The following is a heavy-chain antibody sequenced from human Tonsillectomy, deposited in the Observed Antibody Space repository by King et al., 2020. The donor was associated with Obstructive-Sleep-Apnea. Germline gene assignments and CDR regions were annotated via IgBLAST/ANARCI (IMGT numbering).Heavy chain of an antibody. J-gene: IGHJ5*02. Sequence: VQLQESGPGLVKPSQTLSLTCTVSGGSISSGGYYWSWIRQHPGKGLEWIGYIYYSGSTYYNPFLKSRVTISVDTSKNQFSLKLTSVTAADPAGYYCAGEVGLSVGSGWFDPWGQGTLVTVSS. CDR1: GGSISSGGYY. V-gene: IGHV4-31*03. CDR3: AGEVGLSVGSGWFDP. CDR2: IYYSGST. D-gene: IGHD1-26*01.